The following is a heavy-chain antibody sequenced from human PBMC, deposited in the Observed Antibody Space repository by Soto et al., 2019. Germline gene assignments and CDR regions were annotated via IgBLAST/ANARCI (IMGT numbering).Heavy chain of an antibody. D-gene: IGHD3-3*01. CDR1: GFTVSSNY. Sequence: GGSLRLSCAASGFTVSSNYMSWVRQAPGKGLEWVSVIYSGGGTYYADSVKGRFTISRDNSKNTLYLQMNSLRAEDTAVYYCARQRFLEWLPHYYYYMDVWGKGTTVTVSS. CDR2: IYSGGGT. CDR3: ARQRFLEWLPHYYYYMDV. V-gene: IGHV3-66*04. J-gene: IGHJ6*03.